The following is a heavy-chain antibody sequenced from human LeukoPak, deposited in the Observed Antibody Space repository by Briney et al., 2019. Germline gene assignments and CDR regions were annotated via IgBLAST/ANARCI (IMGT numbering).Heavy chain of an antibody. Sequence: SETLSLTCTVSGGSISSYYWSWIRQPPGKGLEWIGYIYHNGDTNYNPSLKSRVTISLDTSENQFSLKLSSVTAADTAVYYCARAYGGTVDYWGQGTLVTVSS. J-gene: IGHJ4*02. V-gene: IGHV4-59*01. D-gene: IGHD4-23*01. CDR2: IYHNGDT. CDR1: GGSISSYY. CDR3: ARAYGGTVDY.